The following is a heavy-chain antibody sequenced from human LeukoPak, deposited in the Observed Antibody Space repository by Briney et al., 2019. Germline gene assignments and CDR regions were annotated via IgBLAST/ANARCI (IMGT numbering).Heavy chain of an antibody. CDR3: GKDGGQYSSGPEFDP. CDR2: ISGGGERT. D-gene: IGHD6-19*01. Sequence: GSLRLSCAASGIVFSNTTMNWARQSPGRGLEWVSAISGGGERTFYANSVKGGFTISRDNSKNMVYLQMNSLRADDTAIYYCGKDGGQYSSGPEFDPRGQGALVTVSS. V-gene: IGHV3-23*01. CDR1: GIVFSNTT. J-gene: IGHJ5*02.